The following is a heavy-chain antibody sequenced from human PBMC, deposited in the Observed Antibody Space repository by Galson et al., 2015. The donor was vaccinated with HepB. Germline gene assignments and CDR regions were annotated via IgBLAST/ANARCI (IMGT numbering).Heavy chain of an antibody. Sequence: QSGAEVKKPGESLRISCKGSGYSFTNYWISWVRQMPGKGLEWMGRINPSDSYTNYSPSFQGHVTISTDKSISTAYPQWSSLKASDTAMYYCTRSSMTDRNWFDPWGQGTLVTVSS. CDR3: TRSSMTDRNWFDP. CDR2: INPSDSYT. V-gene: IGHV5-10-1*01. CDR1: GYSFTNYW. J-gene: IGHJ5*02. D-gene: IGHD2/OR15-2a*01.